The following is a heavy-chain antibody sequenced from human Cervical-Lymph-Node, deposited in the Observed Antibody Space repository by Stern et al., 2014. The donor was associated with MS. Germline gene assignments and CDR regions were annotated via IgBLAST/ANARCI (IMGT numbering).Heavy chain of an antibody. Sequence: VQLVESGPGLVKPSQTLSLTCTVSGGSVSSGNYYWTWIRQPAGKGLEWIGRISTSGITNNNPSLKSRVTISVDTSRKQFSLKLNSVTAADTAVYFCARDRGRYYGSGTYIYYFDYWGQGALVTVSS. CDR2: ISTSGIT. J-gene: IGHJ4*02. CDR3: ARDRGRYYGSGTYIYYFDY. V-gene: IGHV4-61*02. CDR1: GGSVSSGNYY. D-gene: IGHD3-10*01.